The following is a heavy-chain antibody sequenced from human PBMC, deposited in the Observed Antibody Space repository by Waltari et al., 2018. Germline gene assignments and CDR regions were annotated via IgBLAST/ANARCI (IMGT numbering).Heavy chain of an antibody. D-gene: IGHD3-3*01. J-gene: IGHJ4*02. V-gene: IGHV2-5*02. CDR3: AHGLWSGTFSLDY. CDR2: IFWDNDI. CDR1: GFSLTTRGRA. Sequence: QITLKESGPTLVKPTQTLTLTCTFSGFSLTTRGRAVGWIRQPPGKALEWLALIFWDNDIRYSPSLRSRLTITKDTSRNQVVLTVSNMDPVDTGTYYCAHGLWSGTFSLDYWGQGTLVTVSS.